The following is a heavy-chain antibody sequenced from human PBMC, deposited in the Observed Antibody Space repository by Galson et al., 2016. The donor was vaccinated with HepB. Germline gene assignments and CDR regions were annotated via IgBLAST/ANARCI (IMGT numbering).Heavy chain of an antibody. Sequence: SLRLSCAASGFTFSDYAIHWIRQAPGKGLEWVAVISYDGTKKYHADSAKGRFTISRDNSKNTLYLEMNSLRGEDTAMYYCVRDDDYGDYVLDYWGQGTLVTVSS. D-gene: IGHD4-17*01. V-gene: IGHV3-30-3*01. CDR2: ISYDGTKK. CDR3: VRDDDYGDYVLDY. J-gene: IGHJ4*02. CDR1: GFTFSDYA.